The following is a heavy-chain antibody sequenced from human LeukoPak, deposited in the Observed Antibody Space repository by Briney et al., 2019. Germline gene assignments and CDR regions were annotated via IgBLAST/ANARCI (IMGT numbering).Heavy chain of an antibody. J-gene: IGHJ5*02. V-gene: IGHV4-39*07. CDR2: IYYSGST. D-gene: IGHD6-19*01. CDR1: GGSISSSSYY. Sequence: SETLSLTCTVSGGSISSSSYYWGWIRQPPGKGLEWIGSIYYSGSTYYNPSLKSRVTISVDTSKNQFSLKLSSVTAADTAVYYCARARQWLQNNWFDPWGQGTLVTVSS. CDR3: ARARQWLQNNWFDP.